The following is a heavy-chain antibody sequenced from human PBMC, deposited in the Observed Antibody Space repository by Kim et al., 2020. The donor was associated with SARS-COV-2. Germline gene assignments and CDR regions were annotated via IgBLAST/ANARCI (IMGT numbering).Heavy chain of an antibody. CDR1: GGTFSSYA. CDR2: IIPIFGTA. Sequence: SVKVSCKASGGTFSSYAISWVRQAPGQGLEWMGGIIPIFGTANYAQKFQGRVTITADESTSTAYMELSSLRSEDTAVYYCARGGSYFPYYFDYWGQGTLVTVSS. CDR3: ARGGSYFPYYFDY. J-gene: IGHJ4*02. V-gene: IGHV1-69*13. D-gene: IGHD1-26*01.